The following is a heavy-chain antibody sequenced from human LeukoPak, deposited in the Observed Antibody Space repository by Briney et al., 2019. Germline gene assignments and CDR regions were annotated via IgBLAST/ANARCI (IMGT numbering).Heavy chain of an antibody. V-gene: IGHV1-46*01. CDR2: INPSGGST. Sequence: ASVKVSCKASGYTFTNYYIHWVRQAPGQGLEWMGMINPSGGSTSYAQKFQGRVTVTSDMSTNTVYMELSSLRCEDTAIYYCARNHHYFDIAFDYWGQGSLVTVSS. D-gene: IGHD2/OR15-2a*01. CDR3: ARNHHYFDIAFDY. CDR1: GYTFTNYY. J-gene: IGHJ4*02.